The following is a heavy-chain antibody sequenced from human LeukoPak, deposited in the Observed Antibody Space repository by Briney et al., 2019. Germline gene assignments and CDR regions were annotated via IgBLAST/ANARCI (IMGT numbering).Heavy chain of an antibody. D-gene: IGHD3-22*01. J-gene: IGHJ4*02. CDR3: ARVIWNDSSGYYRYYFDY. Sequence: GESLKISCEGSGYSFTSYWIGWVRQMPGKGLEWMGIIYPGDSDTRYSPSFQGQVTISADKSISTAYLQWSSLKASDTAMYYCARVIWNDSSGYYRYYFDYWGQGTLVTVSS. V-gene: IGHV5-51*01. CDR1: GYSFTSYW. CDR2: IYPGDSDT.